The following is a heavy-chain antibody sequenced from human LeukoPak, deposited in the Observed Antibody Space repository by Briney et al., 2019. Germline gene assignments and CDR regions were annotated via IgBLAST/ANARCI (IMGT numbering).Heavy chain of an antibody. CDR1: GFTFSSYA. V-gene: IGHV3-30-3*01. J-gene: IGHJ3*02. D-gene: IGHD1-14*01. Sequence: GGSLRLSCAASGFTFSSYAMHWVRQAPGKGLEWVAVISYDGSNKYYADSVKGRFTISRDNSKNTLYLQMNSLRAEDTAMYYCASLNNAAFDIWGQGTMVTVSS. CDR2: ISYDGSNK. CDR3: ASLNNAAFDI.